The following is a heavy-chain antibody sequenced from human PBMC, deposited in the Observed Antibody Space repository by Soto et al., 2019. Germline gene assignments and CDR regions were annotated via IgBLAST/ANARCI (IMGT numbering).Heavy chain of an antibody. CDR2: IFPKFGTT. CDR3: EAEMPFGKLSVV. D-gene: IGHD3-16*02. CDR1: GDTDTNYV. J-gene: IGHJ6*02. Sequence: GASVKVSCKASGDTDTNYVISWVRQAPGQGLEWMGGIFPKFGTTYSAQKLQDRLTITADESTSTVYMQLSSLRLDDTAVYYCEAEMPFGKLSVVWGQGTTVTVS. V-gene: IGHV1-69*13.